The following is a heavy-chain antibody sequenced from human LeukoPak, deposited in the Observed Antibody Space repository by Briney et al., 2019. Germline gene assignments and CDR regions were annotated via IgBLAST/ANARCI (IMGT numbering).Heavy chain of an antibody. CDR3: ARRCSSTSCYDWFDP. D-gene: IGHD2-2*01. CDR1: GGSISSYY. CDR2: IYYSGRT. J-gene: IGHJ5*02. Sequence: PSETLSLTCTVSGGSISSYYWSWIRQPPGKGLEWIGYIYYSGRTKYNPSLKSRVTISVDTSKNQFSLKLSSVTAADTAVYYCARRCSSTSCYDWFDPWGQGTLVTVSS. V-gene: IGHV4-59*08.